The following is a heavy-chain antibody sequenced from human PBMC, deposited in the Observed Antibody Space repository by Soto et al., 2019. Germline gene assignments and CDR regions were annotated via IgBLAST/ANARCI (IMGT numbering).Heavy chain of an antibody. J-gene: IGHJ4*02. V-gene: IGHV1-18*01. Sequence: QVQLVQSGAEVKKPGASVKVSCKASGYTFTNFGINWVRQAPGLGLEWVGWISPYNGNTQTVEKLQGRVTMTTDTSTSTAYIELRSLTSADTAVYYCARGRDYGDFYFDYWGQGTLVTVSS. CDR3: ARGRDYGDFYFDY. D-gene: IGHD4-17*01. CDR1: GYTFTNFG. CDR2: ISPYNGNT.